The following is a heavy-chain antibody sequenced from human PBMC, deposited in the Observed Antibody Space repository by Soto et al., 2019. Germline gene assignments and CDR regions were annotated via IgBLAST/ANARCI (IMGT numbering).Heavy chain of an antibody. V-gene: IGHV4-39*01. Sequence: SETLSLTRTVSSDSVSSSSYTWGWIRQPPGKGPEWIGSIYSSGSTYYNPSLNSRVTVSVDTSKNQFSLKVTSVTAADTAVYYCARVLRYFDWLLSSPWFDPWGQGTLVTVSS. CDR1: SDSVSSSSYT. D-gene: IGHD3-9*01. CDR2: IYSSGST. CDR3: ARVLRYFDWLLSSPWFDP. J-gene: IGHJ5*02.